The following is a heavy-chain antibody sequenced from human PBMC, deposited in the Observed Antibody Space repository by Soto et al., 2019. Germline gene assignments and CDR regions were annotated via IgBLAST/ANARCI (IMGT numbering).Heavy chain of an antibody. CDR1: GYTFTGYF. J-gene: IGHJ4*02. CDR3: ARWETETKDFDY. Sequence: ASVKVSCKASGYTFTGYFIHWLRQAPGQGLEWMGWINPNSGGINYAQKFQGRVTMTRDTSISTAYMELSRLRPDDTAVYYCARWETETKDFDYWGQGTLVTVSS. D-gene: IGHD1-7*01. V-gene: IGHV1-2*02. CDR2: INPNSGGI.